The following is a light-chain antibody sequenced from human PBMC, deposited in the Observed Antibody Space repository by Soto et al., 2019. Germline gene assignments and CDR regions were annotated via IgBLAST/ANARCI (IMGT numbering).Light chain of an antibody. V-gene: IGKV1-33*01. CDR1: QDISNY. Sequence: DIQMTQSPSSLSASVGDRVTITCQASQDISNYLNWYQQKPGKAPKLLIYDASNLETGVPSRFSGSGSGTDFTFTISSLQLEDIATYYCQQYDNLPRFGPGTKVDIK. CDR3: QQYDNLPR. CDR2: DAS. J-gene: IGKJ3*01.